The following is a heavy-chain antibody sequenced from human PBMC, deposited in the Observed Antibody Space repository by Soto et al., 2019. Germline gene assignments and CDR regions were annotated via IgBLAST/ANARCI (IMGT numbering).Heavy chain of an antibody. V-gene: IGHV3-43*01. CDR3: AKDSFGVVDRNYYYYGMDV. CDR1: GFTFEDST. D-gene: IGHD3-3*01. J-gene: IGHJ6*01. CDR2: ISWDGGST. Sequence: PGGSPRLSCAASGFTFEDSTMPWVRQAPGKGLEWVSLISWDGGSTYYADSVKGRFTISRDNNKNSLYLQMNSLRTEDTALYYCAKDSFGVVDRNYYYYGMDVWGQGSTVTVSS.